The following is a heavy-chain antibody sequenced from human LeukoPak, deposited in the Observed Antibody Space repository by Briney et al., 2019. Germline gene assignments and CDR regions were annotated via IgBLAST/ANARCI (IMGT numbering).Heavy chain of an antibody. V-gene: IGHV4-59*01. J-gene: IGHJ3*02. CDR3: AKVPPIAARPRGGAFDI. Sequence: SETLSLTCTVSGGSISSYYWSWIRQPPGKGLEWIGYIYYSGSTNYNPSLKSRVTISVDTSKNQFSLKLSSVTAADTAVYYCAKVPPIAARPRGGAFDIWGQGTMVTVSS. D-gene: IGHD6-6*01. CDR1: GGSISSYY. CDR2: IYYSGST.